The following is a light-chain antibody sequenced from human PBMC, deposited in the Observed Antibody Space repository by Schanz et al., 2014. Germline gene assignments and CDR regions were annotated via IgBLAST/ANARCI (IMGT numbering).Light chain of an antibody. Sequence: DIQMTQTPSTLSASVGDRVTITCRASQRISIGLAWYQQKPGKAPKVLIYEASTLESGVPSRFSGSGSGTEFTLTISSLQPDDSATYYCQRYNSYPCSFGQGTKLEIK. V-gene: IGKV1-5*01. CDR2: EAS. CDR3: QRYNSYPCS. J-gene: IGKJ2*02. CDR1: QRISIG.